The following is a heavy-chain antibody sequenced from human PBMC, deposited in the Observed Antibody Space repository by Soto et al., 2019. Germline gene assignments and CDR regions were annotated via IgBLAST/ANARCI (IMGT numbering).Heavy chain of an antibody. CDR1: GGSISGGVHS. CDR3: AREIMPLTNDWYFDL. Sequence: QVQLQESGPGLVKPSETLSLTCTVSGGSISGGVHSWSWIRQPPGKGLEWIGHIFDSGSTYYNTSLKRRLTISVDTSKNQFSLRLSSVTAADTAVYYCAREIMPLTNDWYFDLWGRGTLVTVSS. CDR2: IFDSGST. J-gene: IGHJ2*01. V-gene: IGHV4-30-4*01. D-gene: IGHD2-8*01.